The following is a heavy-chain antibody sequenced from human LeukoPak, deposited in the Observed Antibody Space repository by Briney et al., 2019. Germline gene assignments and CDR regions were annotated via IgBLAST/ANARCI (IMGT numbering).Heavy chain of an antibody. V-gene: IGHV3-9*01. J-gene: IGHJ6*02. CDR3: ARGGYCSSTSCYGYYYYYGMDV. D-gene: IGHD2-2*01. Sequence: SLRLSCAASGFTFDDYAMHWVRQAPGKGLEWVSGITWNSDSVGYADSVKGRFTISRDNSKNTLYLQMNSLRAEDTAVYYCARGGYCSSTSCYGYYYYYGMDVWGQGTTVTVSS. CDR2: ITWNSDSV. CDR1: GFTFDDYA.